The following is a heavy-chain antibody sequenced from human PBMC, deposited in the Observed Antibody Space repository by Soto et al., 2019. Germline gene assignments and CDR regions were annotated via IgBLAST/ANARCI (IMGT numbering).Heavy chain of an antibody. CDR3: EKGRDYESGNIYNNLDS. J-gene: IGHJ4*02. CDR2: ISAGGEFT. D-gene: IGHD3-10*01. V-gene: IGHV3-23*01. CDR1: GFSFSTYA. Sequence: GGSLRLSCTASGFSFSTYAMSWVRQAPGKGLEWVSAISAGGEFTYYAGSVKGRFTISRDNSKNTMYVQMSSLRAEDTALYYCEKGRDYESGNIYNNLDSWGQGIVVTVSS.